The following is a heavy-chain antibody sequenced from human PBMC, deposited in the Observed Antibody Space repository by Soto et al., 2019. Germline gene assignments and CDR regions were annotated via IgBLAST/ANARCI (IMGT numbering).Heavy chain of an antibody. Sequence: SQTLSLTCAISGDSVSSHSATWDWIRQSPSRGLEWLGRTYYRSRWFNDYAGTVKGRITINPDTSNNQFSLQLTSLSPDDTAVYYCARLRGDSWNFDYWGQGTLVTVSS. CDR3: ARLRGDSWNFDY. J-gene: IGHJ4*02. CDR2: TYYRSRWFN. D-gene: IGHD6-13*01. V-gene: IGHV6-1*01. CDR1: GDSVSSHSAT.